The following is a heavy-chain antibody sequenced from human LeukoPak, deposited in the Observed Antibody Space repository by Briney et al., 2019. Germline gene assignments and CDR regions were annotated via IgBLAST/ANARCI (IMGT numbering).Heavy chain of an antibody. J-gene: IGHJ4*02. CDR3: TRGIAASGTSRIV. CDR1: GFTFTGSA. D-gene: IGHD6-13*01. Sequence: PGGSLRLSCAASGFTFTGSAMHWVRQASGKGLEWVGRIRSKANNYATAYAASVKGTFTISRDAPKNTAYMQMNSLKTEDTAVYYCTRGIAASGTSRIVWGQGTLVTVSS. CDR2: IRSKANNYAT. V-gene: IGHV3-73*01.